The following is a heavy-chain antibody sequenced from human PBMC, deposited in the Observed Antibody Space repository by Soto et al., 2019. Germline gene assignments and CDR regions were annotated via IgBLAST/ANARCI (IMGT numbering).Heavy chain of an antibody. J-gene: IGHJ6*02. CDR3: ARERFDSSGYYVYYGMDV. CDR2: IYYSGST. CDR1: GGSISSGDYY. D-gene: IGHD3-22*01. V-gene: IGHV4-30-4*01. Sequence: LSLTCTVSGGSISSGDYYWSWIRQPPGKGLEWIGYIYYSGSTYYNPSLKSRVTISVDTSKNQFSLKLSSVTAADTAVYYCARERFDSSGYYVYYGMDVWGQGTTVTVSS.